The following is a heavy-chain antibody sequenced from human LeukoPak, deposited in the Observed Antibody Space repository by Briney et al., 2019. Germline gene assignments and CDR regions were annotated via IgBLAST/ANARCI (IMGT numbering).Heavy chain of an antibody. V-gene: IGHV1-69*04. CDR1: GGTFSSYA. D-gene: IGHD6-13*01. Sequence: SVKVSCKASGGTFSSYAISWVRQAPGQGLEWMGRIIPILGIANYAQKFQGRVTVTEDKSTSTAYMELSSLRSEDTAVYYCARVLSTFPGSSSWSLDYWGQGTLVTVSS. CDR2: IIPILGIA. J-gene: IGHJ4*02. CDR3: ARVLSTFPGSSSWSLDY.